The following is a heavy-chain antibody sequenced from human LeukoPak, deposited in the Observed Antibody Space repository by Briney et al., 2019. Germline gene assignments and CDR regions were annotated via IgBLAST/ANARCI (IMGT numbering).Heavy chain of an antibody. J-gene: IGHJ4*02. CDR1: GFTFSSYS. CDR3: ARDRSAMVPLRRVFDS. D-gene: IGHD5-18*01. V-gene: IGHV3-21*01. Sequence: PGGSLRLSCAASGFTFSSYSMNWVRQAPGKGLEWVSSISSSSSYIYYADSVKGRFTISRDNAKNSLYLQMNSLRAEDTAVYYCARDRSAMVPLRRVFDSWGQGTLVTVSS. CDR2: ISSSSSYI.